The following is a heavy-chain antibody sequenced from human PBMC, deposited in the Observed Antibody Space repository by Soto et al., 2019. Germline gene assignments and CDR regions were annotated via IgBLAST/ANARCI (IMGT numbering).Heavy chain of an antibody. D-gene: IGHD3-10*01. Sequence: EVQLVESGGGLVQPGRSLRLSCAASGFTFDDYAMHWVRQAPGKGLEWVSGISWNSGSIGYADSVKGRFTISRDNAKNSLYLQMNSLRAEDTALYYCAKGHLWFVESQGKFDPWGQGTLVTVSS. V-gene: IGHV3-9*01. CDR2: ISWNSGSI. J-gene: IGHJ5*02. CDR3: AKGHLWFVESQGKFDP. CDR1: GFTFDDYA.